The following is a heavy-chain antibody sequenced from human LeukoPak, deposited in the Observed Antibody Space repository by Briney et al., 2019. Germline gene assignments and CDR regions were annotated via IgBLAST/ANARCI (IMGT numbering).Heavy chain of an antibody. CDR3: AKGGVIGYYFDY. Sequence: PGGSLRLSCAASGFTFSSYAMNWVRRAPGKGLEWVSAISGSGGSTYYADSVKGRFTISRDNSKNTLYLQMNSLRAEDTAVYYCAKGGVIGYYFDYWGQGTLVTVSS. J-gene: IGHJ4*02. CDR1: GFTFSSYA. CDR2: ISGSGGST. D-gene: IGHD2/OR15-2a*01. V-gene: IGHV3-23*01.